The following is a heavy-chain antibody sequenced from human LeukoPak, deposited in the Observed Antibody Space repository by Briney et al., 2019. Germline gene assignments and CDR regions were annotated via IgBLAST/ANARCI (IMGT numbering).Heavy chain of an antibody. CDR3: ASNTGTVFDY. V-gene: IGHV4-59*01. CDR1: GDFITAYY. Sequence: SETLSLTCSVSGDFITAYYWSWIRQPPGKGLELIGYVYYTGSTEYNPSLRSRVTISLDMSKQQFSLNLTSVTAADTAVYYCASNTGTVFDYWGQGALVTVSS. J-gene: IGHJ4*02. D-gene: IGHD7-27*01. CDR2: VYYTGST.